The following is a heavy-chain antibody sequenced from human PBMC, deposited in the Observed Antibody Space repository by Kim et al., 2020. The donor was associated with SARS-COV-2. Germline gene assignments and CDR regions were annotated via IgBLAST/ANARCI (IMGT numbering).Heavy chain of an antibody. CDR3: TTEPNTYYDFWSGYYKGGYFDY. J-gene: IGHJ4*02. V-gene: IGHV3-15*01. Sequence: GGSLRLSCAASGFTFSNAWMSWVRQAPGKGLEWVGRIKSKTDGGTTDYAAPVKGRFTISRDDSKNTLYLQMNSLKTEDTAVYYCTTEPNTYYDFWSGYYKGGYFDYWGQGTLVTVSS. CDR1: GFTFSNAW. D-gene: IGHD3-3*01. CDR2: IKSKTDGGTT.